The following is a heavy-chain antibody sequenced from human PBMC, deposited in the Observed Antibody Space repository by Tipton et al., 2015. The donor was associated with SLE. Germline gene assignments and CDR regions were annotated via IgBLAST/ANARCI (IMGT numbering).Heavy chain of an antibody. CDR3: ARDRRTKRYFDY. Sequence: SLRLSCTASGFTFSSYAMHWVRQAPGKGLEWVAVISYDGSNKYYGDSVKGRFTISRDNSKNTLYMQMNSLRAEDTAVYYCARDRRTKRYFDYWGQGTLVTVSS. CDR2: ISYDGSNK. J-gene: IGHJ4*02. CDR1: GFTFSSYA. D-gene: IGHD1-14*01. V-gene: IGHV3-30*04.